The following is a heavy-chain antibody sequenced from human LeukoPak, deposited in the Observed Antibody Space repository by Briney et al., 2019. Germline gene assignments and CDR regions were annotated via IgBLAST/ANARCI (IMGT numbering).Heavy chain of an antibody. D-gene: IGHD6-13*01. Sequence: ASETPSLTCTVSGGSISSSSYYWGWIRQPPGKGLEWIGSIYYSGSTYYNPSLKSRVTISVDTSKNQFSLKLSSVTAADTAVYYCARGRYSSSWTPGSPLVWFDPWGQGTLVIVSS. CDR1: GGSISSSSYY. CDR2: IYYSGST. V-gene: IGHV4-39*07. J-gene: IGHJ5*02. CDR3: ARGRYSSSWTPGSPLVWFDP.